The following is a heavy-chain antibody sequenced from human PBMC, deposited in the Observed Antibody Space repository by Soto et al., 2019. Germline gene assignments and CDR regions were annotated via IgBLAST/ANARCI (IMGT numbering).Heavy chain of an antibody. CDR3: GHRPGGSLSGWDNGYFDY. Sequence: QITLNESGPTLVKPTQTLTLTCTFSGFSFSTSQVGVGWVRQPPGKAQEWLAIFYWDDDKRYNPSLRNRLSITKDTSKNQVVLTMTNVDPVDTATYYCGHRPGGSLSGWDNGYFDYWGRGVLVTVSS. CDR2: FYWDDDK. J-gene: IGHJ4*02. D-gene: IGHD6-19*01. V-gene: IGHV2-5*02. CDR1: GFSFSTSQVG.